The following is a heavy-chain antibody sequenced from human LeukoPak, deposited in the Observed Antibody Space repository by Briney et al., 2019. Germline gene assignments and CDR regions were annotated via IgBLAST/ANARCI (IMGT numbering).Heavy chain of an antibody. CDR3: TRVPAAGTFYFDH. V-gene: IGHV4-31*03. D-gene: IGHD6-13*01. CDR1: GDSISSGGYY. Sequence: SETLSLTCTVSGDSISSGGYYWSWIRQHPEKGLEGIGYIYYSGGTYYNPSLKSRVSISVDTSKNQFSLKLRSVTAADTAVYYCTRVPAAGTFYFDHWGQGTLVTVSS. CDR2: IYYSGGT. J-gene: IGHJ4*02.